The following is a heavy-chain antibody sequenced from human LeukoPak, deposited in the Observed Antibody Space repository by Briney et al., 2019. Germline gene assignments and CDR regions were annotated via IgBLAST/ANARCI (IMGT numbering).Heavy chain of an antibody. V-gene: IGHV4-59*08. J-gene: IGHJ3*02. D-gene: IGHD4-17*01. Sequence: SETLSLTCTVSGGSISSYYWSWIRQPPGKGLEWIGYIYYSGSTNYNPSLKSRVTISVDTSKNQFSLKLSSVTAADTAVYYCARENTVYDAFDIWGQGTMVTVSS. CDR3: ARENTVYDAFDI. CDR2: IYYSGST. CDR1: GGSISSYY.